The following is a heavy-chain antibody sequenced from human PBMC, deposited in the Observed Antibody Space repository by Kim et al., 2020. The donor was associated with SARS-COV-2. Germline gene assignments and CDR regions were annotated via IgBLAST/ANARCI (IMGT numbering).Heavy chain of an antibody. Sequence: MYYRGPTTYNPPPKGRVTISVDTSKNQFSLRLSSVTAADTAVYYCARGFDPWGRRTLVTVSS. V-gene: IGHV4-59*08. CDR3: ARGFDP. J-gene: IGHJ5*02. CDR2: MYYRGPT.